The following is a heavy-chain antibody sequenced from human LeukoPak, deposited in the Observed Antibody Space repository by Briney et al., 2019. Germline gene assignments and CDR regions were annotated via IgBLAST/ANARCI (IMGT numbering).Heavy chain of an antibody. V-gene: IGHV3-30-3*01. Sequence: GGSLRLSCAASGFSFSNYAMHWVRQAPGEGLEWVAVISHDHNHKYYADSVKGRFTTSRDNPKNTLYLQINSLRLDDTAVFYCARERGGTNFGMDVWGQGTSVTVSS. CDR3: ARERGGTNFGMDV. D-gene: IGHD2-15*01. J-gene: IGHJ6*02. CDR1: GFSFSNYA. CDR2: ISHDHNHK.